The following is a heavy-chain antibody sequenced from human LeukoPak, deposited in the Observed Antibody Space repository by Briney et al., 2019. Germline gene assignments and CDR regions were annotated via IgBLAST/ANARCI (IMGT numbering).Heavy chain of an antibody. J-gene: IGHJ4*02. CDR1: GFTFNSYA. Sequence: GGSLRLSCAASGFTFNSYAMSWVRQAPGKGLEWVSTISGGGGNIYYADSVRGRFTISRDTSKNTLYLQMNSLRAEDTAVYYCARDQRLYGDYSYFDYWGQGTLVTVSS. CDR2: ISGGGGNI. V-gene: IGHV3-23*01. CDR3: ARDQRLYGDYSYFDY. D-gene: IGHD4-17*01.